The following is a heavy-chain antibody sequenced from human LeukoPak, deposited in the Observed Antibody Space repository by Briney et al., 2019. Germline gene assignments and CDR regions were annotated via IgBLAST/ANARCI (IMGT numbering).Heavy chain of an antibody. CDR3: AKFNDILTGYFDY. V-gene: IGHV3-33*06. Sequence: PGGSLRLSCAASGFTFSSYGMHWVRQAPGKGLEWVAVIWYDGSNKYYADSVKGRFTISRDNSKNTLYLQMNSLRAEDTAVYFCAKFNDILTGYFDYWGQGTLVTVSS. CDR2: IWYDGSNK. CDR1: GFTFSSYG. J-gene: IGHJ4*02. D-gene: IGHD3-9*01.